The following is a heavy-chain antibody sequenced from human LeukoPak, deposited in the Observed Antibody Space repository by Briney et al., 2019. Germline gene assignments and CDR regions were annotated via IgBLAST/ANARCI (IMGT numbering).Heavy chain of an antibody. CDR2: ISSSSSYI. J-gene: IGHJ4*02. CDR3: ARGSSGWYYFDY. V-gene: IGHV3-21*01. D-gene: IGHD6-19*01. Sequence: GESLRLSCAASGLTLSNSAMNWVRQAPGKGLEWVSSISSSSSYIFYADSVKGRFTISRDNAKNSLYLQMNSLRAEATAVYYCARGSSGWYYFDYWGQGTLVTVSS. CDR1: GLTLSNSA.